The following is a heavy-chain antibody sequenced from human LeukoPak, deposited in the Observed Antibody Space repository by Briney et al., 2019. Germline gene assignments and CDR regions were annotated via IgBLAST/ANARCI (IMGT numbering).Heavy chain of an antibody. CDR3: ARSPRGVARTRVFDY. V-gene: IGHV3-48*03. CDR2: ISSSGSTI. Sequence: GGSLRLSCAASGFTFSSYEMNWVRQAPGKGLEWVSYISSSGSTIYYANSVKGRFTISRDNATNSLYLQMNSLRAEDTAVYYCARSPRGVARTRVFDYWGQGTLVTVSS. CDR1: GFTFSSYE. D-gene: IGHD3-10*01. J-gene: IGHJ4*02.